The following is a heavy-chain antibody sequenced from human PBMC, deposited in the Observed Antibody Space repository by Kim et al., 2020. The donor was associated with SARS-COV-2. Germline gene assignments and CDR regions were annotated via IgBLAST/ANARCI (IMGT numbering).Heavy chain of an antibody. Sequence: PRRGRFTISKDISKRTLFLQMNSLRPEDTAVYYCATDWAAFSSGTYVFDFWGRGTLVTVSS. J-gene: IGHJ4*02. CDR3: ATDWAAFSSGTYVFDF. V-gene: IGHV3-30*02. D-gene: IGHD3-10*01.